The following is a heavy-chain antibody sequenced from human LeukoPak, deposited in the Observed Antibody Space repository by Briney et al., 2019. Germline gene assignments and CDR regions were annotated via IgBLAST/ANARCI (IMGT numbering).Heavy chain of an antibody. CDR3: AREARALDTAMAHYYYGMDV. J-gene: IGHJ6*02. CDR1: GYTFTSYY. D-gene: IGHD5-18*01. Sequence: ASVKVSCKASGYTFTSYYMHWVRQAPGQGLEWMGIINPSGGSTSYAQKFQGRVTMTRDTSTSTVYMELSSLRSEDTAVYYCAREARALDTAMAHYYYGMDVWGQGTTVTVSS. V-gene: IGHV1-46*01. CDR2: INPSGGST.